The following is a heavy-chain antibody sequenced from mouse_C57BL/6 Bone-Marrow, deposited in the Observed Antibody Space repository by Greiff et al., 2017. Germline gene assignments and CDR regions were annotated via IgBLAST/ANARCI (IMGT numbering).Heavy chain of an antibody. D-gene: IGHD2-5*01. CDR3: ASSYYSNYPWFAY. CDR2: IYPRSGNT. Sequence: QVQLQQSGAELARPGASVKLSCKASGYIFTSYGISWVKQRTGQGLEWIGEIYPRSGNTYYNEKFKGKATLTADKSSSTAYMELRSLTSEDSAVYFCASSYYSNYPWFAYWGQGTLVTVSA. J-gene: IGHJ3*01. V-gene: IGHV1-81*01. CDR1: GYIFTSYG.